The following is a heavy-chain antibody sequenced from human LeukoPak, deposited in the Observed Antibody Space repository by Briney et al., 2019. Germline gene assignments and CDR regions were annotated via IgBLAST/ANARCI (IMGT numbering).Heavy chain of an antibody. CDR3: ARVSMGYYGSGSYDY. Sequence: SETLSLTCTVSGGSISSYYWSWIRQPPGKGLEWIGSIYYSGSTYYNPSLKSRVTISVDTSKNQFSLRLSSVTAADTAVYYCARVSMGYYGSGSYDYWGQGTLVTVSS. CDR1: GGSISSYY. J-gene: IGHJ4*02. D-gene: IGHD3-10*01. CDR2: IYYSGST. V-gene: IGHV4-39*07.